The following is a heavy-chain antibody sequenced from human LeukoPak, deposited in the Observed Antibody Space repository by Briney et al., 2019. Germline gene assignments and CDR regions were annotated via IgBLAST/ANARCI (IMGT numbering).Heavy chain of an antibody. CDR3: ASGPASEDYGGNLHYYYYGMDV. CDR1: GFTFSSYA. CDR2: ISGSGDST. D-gene: IGHD4-23*01. J-gene: IGHJ6*02. V-gene: IGHV3-23*01. Sequence: PGGSLRLSCAASGFTFSSYAMSWVRQAPGKGLEWVSAISGSGDSTYYGDSVKGRFTISRDNSKNTLYLQMNSLRAEDTAVYYCASGPASEDYGGNLHYYYYGMDVWGQGTTVTVSS.